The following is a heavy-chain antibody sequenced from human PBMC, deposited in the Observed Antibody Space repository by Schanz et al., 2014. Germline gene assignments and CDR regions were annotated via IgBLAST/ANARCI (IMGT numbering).Heavy chain of an antibody. V-gene: IGHV1-18*01. CDR1: GYTFTSYG. D-gene: IGHD2-15*01. Sequence: QVQLVQSGAEVRKPGASVKVSCKASGYTFTSYGINWVRQAPGQGLEWMGRIVPIAGITNYAQRFQGRVTITADKSSDTAYMELSSLRSEDTAVYFCAKESEIVVVVGTSMSGDFHHWGQGTLVTVSS. CDR2: IVPIAGIT. CDR3: AKESEIVVVVGTSMSGDFHH. J-gene: IGHJ1*01.